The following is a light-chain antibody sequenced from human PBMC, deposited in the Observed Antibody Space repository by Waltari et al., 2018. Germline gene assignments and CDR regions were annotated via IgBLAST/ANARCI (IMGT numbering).Light chain of an antibody. V-gene: IGKV1-33*01. CDR3: QQYDNLPFT. CDR1: QDISNY. J-gene: IGKJ3*01. Sequence: DIQMTQSPSSLSAYVGDRVTITCQASQDISNYLNWYQQKPGKAPKLLIYDASNLETGVPSRFSGSVSGTDFTFTISSLQPEDIATYYCQQYDNLPFTFGPGTKVDIK. CDR2: DAS.